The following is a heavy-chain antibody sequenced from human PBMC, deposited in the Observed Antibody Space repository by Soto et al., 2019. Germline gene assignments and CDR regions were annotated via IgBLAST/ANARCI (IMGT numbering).Heavy chain of an antibody. V-gene: IGHV4-34*01. D-gene: IGHD4-17*01. CDR1: GGSLSVYY. J-gene: IGHJ4*02. CDR3: ARFPRTFYGDYCIDY. Sequence: PSETLSLTCAVYGGSLSVYYWSWIGQPPGKGLEWIGEINHSGSTNYNPSLKSRVTISVDTSKNQFSLKLSSVTAADTAVYYCARFPRTFYGDYCIDYWGQGNLVIVSS. CDR2: INHSGST.